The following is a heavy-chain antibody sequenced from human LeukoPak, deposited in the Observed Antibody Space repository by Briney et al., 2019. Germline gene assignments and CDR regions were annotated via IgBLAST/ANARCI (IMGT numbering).Heavy chain of an antibody. J-gene: IGHJ4*02. V-gene: IGHV4-59*08. Sequence: SETLSLTCTVSGGSISGYYWSWIRQPPGKGLEWIAYIYYTGASNYCPSLKSRLTASVDTSKNQFSLTLSSVAAADTAVYYCARGTTTIVWGQGTLVTVSS. CDR1: GGSISGYY. D-gene: IGHD2/OR15-2a*01. CDR2: IYYTGAS. CDR3: ARGTTTIV.